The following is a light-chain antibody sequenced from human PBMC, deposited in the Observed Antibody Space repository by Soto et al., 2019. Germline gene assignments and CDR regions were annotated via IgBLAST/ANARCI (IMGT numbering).Light chain of an antibody. J-gene: IGLJ2*01. CDR2: DVS. V-gene: IGLV2-11*01. CDR3: CSYAGSYTVV. CDR1: SSDVGGYNY. Sequence: QSVLTQPRSVSGSPGQSVTISCTGTSSDVGGYNYVSWYQQHPGKAPKLMIYDVSGRPSGVPDRFAGSKSGNTASLTISGLQAEDEADYYCCSYAGSYTVVFGGGTKVTVL.